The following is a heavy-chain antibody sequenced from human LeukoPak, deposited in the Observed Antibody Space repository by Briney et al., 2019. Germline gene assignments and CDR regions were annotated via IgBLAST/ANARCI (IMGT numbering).Heavy chain of an antibody. J-gene: IGHJ2*01. Sequence: SETLSLTCTVSGGSISSYYWNWIRQPPGKGLEWIGYIYYSGSTNYNPSLKSRVTISVDTSKNQFSLKLSSVTAADTAVYYCASYLGDVDIVATVLPHWYFDLWGRGTLVTVSS. V-gene: IGHV4-59*08. CDR1: GGSISSYY. D-gene: IGHD5-12*01. CDR3: ASYLGDVDIVATVLPHWYFDL. CDR2: IYYSGST.